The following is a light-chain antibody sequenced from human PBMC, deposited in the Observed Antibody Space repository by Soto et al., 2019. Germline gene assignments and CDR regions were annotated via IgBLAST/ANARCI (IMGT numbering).Light chain of an antibody. V-gene: IGKV3D-20*01. CDR1: QSVRSNY. J-gene: IGKJ3*01. CDR2: DAS. CDR3: QQYGSSQT. Sequence: EIVLTQSPATLSLSPGERATLSCGASQSVRSNYVAWYQQKPGLAPRLLIYDASSRANGIPDRFSGSGSGTDVTLTISRLEHEDSAVYYCQQYGSSQTFGPGTKVDIK.